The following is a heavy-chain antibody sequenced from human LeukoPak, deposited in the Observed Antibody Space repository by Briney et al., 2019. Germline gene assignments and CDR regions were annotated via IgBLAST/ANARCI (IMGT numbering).Heavy chain of an antibody. J-gene: IGHJ6*02. D-gene: IGHD3-3*01. Sequence: GASVKVSCKTSGFTFTTYAIQWVRQAPGQRLEWMGWINAGKGNTKYSQNFQGRVTITRDTSASTAYMELSSLRSEDTAVYYCAREHDFLSGYGMDVWGQGTTVTVSS. CDR3: AREHDFLSGYGMDV. CDR2: INAGKGNT. V-gene: IGHV1-3*01. CDR1: GFTFTTYA.